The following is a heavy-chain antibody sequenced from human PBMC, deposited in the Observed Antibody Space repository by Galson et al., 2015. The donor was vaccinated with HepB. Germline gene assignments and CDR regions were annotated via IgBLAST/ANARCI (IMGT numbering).Heavy chain of an antibody. D-gene: IGHD3-3*01. CDR2: TYYRSKWYN. J-gene: IGHJ3*02. V-gene: IGHV6-1*01. CDR1: GDSVSSHSAD. Sequence: CAISGDSVSSHSADWNWIRQSPSRGLEWLGRTYYRSKWYNDYAVSVKSRITINPDTSKNQFSLQLNSVTPEDTAVYYCAVSWVLGVVTLGDIWGQGTMVTVSS. CDR3: AVSWVLGVVTLGDI.